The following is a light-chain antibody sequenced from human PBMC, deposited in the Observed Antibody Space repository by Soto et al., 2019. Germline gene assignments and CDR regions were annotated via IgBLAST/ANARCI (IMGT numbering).Light chain of an antibody. Sequence: QSALTQPASVSGSPGQSITISCTGTSGDIGSYNRVSWYQQHPGKAPKLIIYEVTDRPSGVSNRFSGSKSGNTASLTISGLQAEDEADYYCQSYDNILSGPLFGGGTKVTVL. V-gene: IGLV2-14*01. CDR1: SGDIGSYNR. CDR3: QSYDNILSGPL. CDR2: EVT. J-gene: IGLJ3*02.